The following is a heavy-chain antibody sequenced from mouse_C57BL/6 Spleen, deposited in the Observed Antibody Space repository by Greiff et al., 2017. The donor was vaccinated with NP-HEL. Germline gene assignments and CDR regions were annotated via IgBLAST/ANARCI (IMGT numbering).Heavy chain of an antibody. CDR3: ARKGGNGSSASFAY. V-gene: IGHV1-69*01. Sequence: QVQLQQPGAELVMPGASVKLSCKASGYTFTSYWMHWVKQRPGQGLEWIGEIDPSDSYTNYNQKFKGKATLTVDQSSSTAYMQLNSLTSEDSAVYYCARKGGNGSSASFAYWGQGTLVTVSA. D-gene: IGHD1-1*01. CDR1: GYTFTSYW. CDR2: IDPSDSYT. J-gene: IGHJ3*01.